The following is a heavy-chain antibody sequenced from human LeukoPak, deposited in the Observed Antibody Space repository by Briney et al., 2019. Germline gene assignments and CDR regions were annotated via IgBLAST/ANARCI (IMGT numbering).Heavy chain of an antibody. CDR1: GYTFTSYG. V-gene: IGHV1-18*01. D-gene: IGHD6-19*01. J-gene: IGHJ4*02. Sequence: ASVKVSCKASGYTFTSYGISWVRQAPGQGLEWMGWISAYNGNTNYAQKFQGRVTMTEDTSTDTAYMELSSLRSEDTAVYYCATALGWGLSFDYWGQGTLVTVSS. CDR3: ATALGWGLSFDY. CDR2: ISAYNGNT.